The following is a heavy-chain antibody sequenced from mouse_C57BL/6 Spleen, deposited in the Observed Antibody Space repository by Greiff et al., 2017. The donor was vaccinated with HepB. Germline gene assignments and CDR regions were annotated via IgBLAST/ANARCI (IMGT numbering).Heavy chain of an antibody. CDR1: GYTFTDYN. D-gene: IGHD2-3*01. CDR3: ARMDYYAMDY. V-gene: IGHV1-22*01. CDR2: INPNNGGT. Sequence: EVQGVESGPELVKPGASVKMSCKASGYTFTDYNMHWVKQSHGKSLEWIGYINPNNGGTSYNQKFKGKATLTVNKSSSTAYMELRSLTSEDSAVYYCARMDYYAMDYWGQGTSVTVSS. J-gene: IGHJ4*01.